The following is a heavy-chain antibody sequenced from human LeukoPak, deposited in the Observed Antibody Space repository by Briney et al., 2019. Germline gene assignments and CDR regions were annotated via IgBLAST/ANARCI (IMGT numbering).Heavy chain of an antibody. CDR1: GGSISKYY. D-gene: IGHD1-14*01. V-gene: IGHV4-4*07. J-gene: IGHJ3*02. Sequence: SETLSLTCTVPGGSISKYYWSWIRQPADKGLEWIGRIHTSGTTHYNPSLKSRVTLSVDTSTNQFSLRLTSVTATDTAVYYCVRLHLPAHEGAFDIWGRGTMVTVSS. CDR2: IHTSGTT. CDR3: VRLHLPAHEGAFDI.